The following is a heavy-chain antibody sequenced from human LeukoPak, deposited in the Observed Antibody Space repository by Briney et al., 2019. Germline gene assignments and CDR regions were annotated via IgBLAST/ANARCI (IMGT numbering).Heavy chain of an antibody. D-gene: IGHD1-14*01. Sequence: GGSLRLSCAASGFTFSSYAMSWVRQAPGKGLEWVSVISGSGVTTSYADSVKGRFSISRDNSKSTLYLQMNSLRADDTAVYYCARGVEPLAANTLAYWGQGTLVTVSS. CDR1: GFTFSSYA. V-gene: IGHV3-23*01. J-gene: IGHJ4*02. CDR2: ISGSGVTT. CDR3: ARGVEPLAANTLAY.